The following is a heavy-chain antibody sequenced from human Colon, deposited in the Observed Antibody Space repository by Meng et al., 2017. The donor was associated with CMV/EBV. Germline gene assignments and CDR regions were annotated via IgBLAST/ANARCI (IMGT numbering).Heavy chain of an antibody. J-gene: IGHJ1*01. CDR1: CGSISGHY. Sequence: QVRLQESGPGLVKPSETLSLTCTVSCGSISGHYWTWIRRPAGEGLQWLGRIYSNGRIDENYSLRSRVTISVDTSKNQLSLRLTSVTAADTAVYYCGRAGARGVPIDVWGRGTLVTVSS. V-gene: IGHV4-4*07. CDR3: GRAGARGVPIDV. CDR2: IYSNGRI. D-gene: IGHD3-10*01.